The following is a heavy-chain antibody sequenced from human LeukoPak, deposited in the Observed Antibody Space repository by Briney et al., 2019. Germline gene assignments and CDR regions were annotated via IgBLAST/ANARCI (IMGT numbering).Heavy chain of an antibody. CDR1: GGSFSSYY. J-gene: IGHJ6*03. V-gene: IGHV4-34*01. CDR3: AGLQGHSYYYMDV. Sequence: PSEILSLTCAVYGGSFSSYYWSWIRQPPGRGLEWIGDIDHGGITNCNPSLKSRVTISVDTSKNQFSLTLRSVTAADTAVYYCAGLQGHSYYYMDVWGRGTTVTVSS. CDR2: IDHGGIT.